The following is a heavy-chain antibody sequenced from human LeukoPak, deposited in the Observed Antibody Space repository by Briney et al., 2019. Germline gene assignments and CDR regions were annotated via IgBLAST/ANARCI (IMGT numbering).Heavy chain of an antibody. CDR2: IYNDANT. V-gene: IGHV3-53*01. CDR3: ARDREVVTAKGQMDV. CDR1: GFTVSTNH. J-gene: IGHJ6*04. D-gene: IGHD2-21*02. Sequence: GGSLRLSCAVSGFTVSTNHMSWVRQAPGKGLEWVSVIYNDANTYYTDSVEGRLTISRDNSKKTVFLQVNRLRAEGTAVYYFARDREVVTAKGQMDVWGKGTTVTVSS.